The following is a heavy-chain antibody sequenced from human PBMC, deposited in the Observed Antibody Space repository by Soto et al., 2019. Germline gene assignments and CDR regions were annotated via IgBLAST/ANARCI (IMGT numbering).Heavy chain of an antibody. CDR1: AFTFSSYA. D-gene: IGHD2-21*02. CDR3: ARGRASDCPGCTQDY. CDR2: VSGSGDST. J-gene: IGHJ4*02. V-gene: IGHV3-23*01. Sequence: EVQLLESGGGLAQPGGSLRLSCAASAFTFSSYAMSWVRQAPGKGLEWVSAVSGSGDSTYYADSVKGRFTISRDNSKNPLYLQMHSLRAEDTAVYYCARGRASDCPGCTQDYWGQGTLVTVSS.